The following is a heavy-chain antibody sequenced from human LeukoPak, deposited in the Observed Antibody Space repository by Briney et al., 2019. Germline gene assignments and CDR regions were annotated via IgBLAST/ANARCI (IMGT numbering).Heavy chain of an antibody. Sequence: GASVKVSCKASGGTFSSYAISWVRQAPGRGLEWMGRIIPILGIANYAQKFQGRVTITADKSTSTAYMELSSLRSEDTAVYYCARDPRVGIQLAGYYFDYWGQGTLVTVSS. J-gene: IGHJ4*02. CDR2: IIPILGIA. D-gene: IGHD5-18*01. CDR3: ARDPRVGIQLAGYYFDY. V-gene: IGHV1-69*04. CDR1: GGTFSSYA.